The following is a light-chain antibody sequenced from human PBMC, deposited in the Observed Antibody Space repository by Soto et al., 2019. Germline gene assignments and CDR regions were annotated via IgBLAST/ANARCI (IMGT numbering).Light chain of an antibody. V-gene: IGKV4-1*01. J-gene: IGKJ1*01. CDR3: QQYYSTPRT. CDR2: WAS. CDR1: QSVLYSSNNKNY. Sequence: DIVMTQFPDSLAVSLGERATINCKSSQSVLYSSNNKNYLAWYQQKPGQPPNLLIYWASTRESGVPDRFSGSGSGTDFTLTISSLQAEDVAVYYCQQYYSTPRTFGQGTKVEIE.